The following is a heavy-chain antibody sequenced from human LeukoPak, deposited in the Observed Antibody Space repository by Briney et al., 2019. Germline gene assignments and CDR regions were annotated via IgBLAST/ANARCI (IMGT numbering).Heavy chain of an antibody. J-gene: IGHJ4*02. CDR2: INQDGSEE. CDR1: GFTFSNYW. CDR3: VRDGGVSGYDLLDY. D-gene: IGHD5-12*01. Sequence: GGSLRPSCAAPGFTFSNYWMSWFRQAPGKGLEWVPNINQDGSEEHYMDSVKARFIISRDNAKNSLSLQMDSLRAEDTAVYYCVRDGGVSGYDLLDYWGQGTLVTVSS. V-gene: IGHV3-7*01.